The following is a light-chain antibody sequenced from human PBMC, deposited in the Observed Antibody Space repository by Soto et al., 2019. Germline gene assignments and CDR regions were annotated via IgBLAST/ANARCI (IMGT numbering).Light chain of an antibody. CDR1: SSDVGGYNY. Sequence: QSALTQPPSASGAPGQSVTISCTGTSSDVGGYNYVSWYQQHPGKAPKLMIYEVTKRPSGVPDRFSGSKSGNTASLTVSGLQAEYEADYYCSSYAVSNNVVFGGGSKLPV. J-gene: IGLJ2*01. CDR2: EVT. V-gene: IGLV2-8*01. CDR3: SSYAVSNNVV.